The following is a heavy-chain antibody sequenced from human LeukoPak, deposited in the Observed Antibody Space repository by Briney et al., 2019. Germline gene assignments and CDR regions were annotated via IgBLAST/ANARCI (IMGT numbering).Heavy chain of an antibody. Sequence: PGGSLRLSCAASGFTFSSYSMNWVRQAPGKGLEWVSSINSSSSYIYYADSVKGRFTISRDNAKNSLYLQMNSLRAEDTAVYYCAREVVYSNYAFDYWGQGTLVTVSS. CDR1: GFTFSSYS. V-gene: IGHV3-21*01. D-gene: IGHD4-11*01. J-gene: IGHJ4*02. CDR3: AREVVYSNYAFDY. CDR2: INSSSSYI.